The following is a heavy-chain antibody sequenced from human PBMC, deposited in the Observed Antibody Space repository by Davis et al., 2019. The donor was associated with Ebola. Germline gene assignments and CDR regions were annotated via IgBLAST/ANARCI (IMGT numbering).Heavy chain of an antibody. J-gene: IGHJ5*02. CDR2: IYPGDSDT. CDR1: GYSFTSYW. D-gene: IGHD3-3*01. CDR3: ARRPYYDFWSGYSSNWFDP. Sequence: KVSCKASGYSFTSYWIGWVRQMPGKGLEWMGIIYPGDSDTRYSPSFQGQVTISADKSISTAYLQWSSLKASDTAMYYCARRPYYDFWSGYSSNWFDPWGQGTLVTVSS. V-gene: IGHV5-51*01.